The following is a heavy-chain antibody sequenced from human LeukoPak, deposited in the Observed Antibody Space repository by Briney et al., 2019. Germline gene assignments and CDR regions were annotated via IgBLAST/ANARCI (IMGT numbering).Heavy chain of an antibody. CDR1: GGTFSSYA. CDR2: IIPIFGTA. Sequence: ASVKVSCKASGGTFSSYAISWVRQAPGQGLEWMGGIIPIFGTANYAQKFQGRVTITADESTSTAYMELSSLRSEDTAVYYCARAPYRRDGYNYYGYYFDYWCHGTLVTVSS. D-gene: IGHD5-24*01. V-gene: IGHV1-69*01. J-gene: IGHJ4*01. CDR3: ARAPYRRDGYNYYGYYFDY.